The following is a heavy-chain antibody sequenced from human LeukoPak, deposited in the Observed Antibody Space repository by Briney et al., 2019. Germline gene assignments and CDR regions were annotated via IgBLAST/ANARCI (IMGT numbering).Heavy chain of an antibody. D-gene: IGHD2-8*01. Sequence: VRXAPGKGLEWVSGISWNSGTKGYADSVKGRFTISRDNAKNSLYLQMNSLRGEDAALYYCAVLHYYAMDVWGQGTTVTVSS. J-gene: IGHJ6*02. CDR2: ISWNSGTK. CDR3: AVLHYYAMDV. V-gene: IGHV3-9*01.